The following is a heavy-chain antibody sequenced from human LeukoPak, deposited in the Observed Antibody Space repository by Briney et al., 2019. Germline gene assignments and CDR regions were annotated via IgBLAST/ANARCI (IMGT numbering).Heavy chain of an antibody. CDR2: IYYSGST. V-gene: IGHV4-59*01. J-gene: IGHJ4*02. CDR3: ARGYYDFWSGSEYYFDY. D-gene: IGHD3-3*01. Sequence: SETLSLTCTVSGGSISSYYWSWIRQPPGKGLEWIGYIYYSGSTNYNPSLKSRVTISVDTSKNQFSLKLSSVTAADTAVYYCARGYYDFWSGSEYYFDYWGQGTLVTVSS. CDR1: GGSISSYY.